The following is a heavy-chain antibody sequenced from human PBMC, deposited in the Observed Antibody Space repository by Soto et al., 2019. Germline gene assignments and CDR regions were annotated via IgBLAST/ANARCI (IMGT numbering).Heavy chain of an antibody. CDR1: GFTFSSYA. CDR2: ISSSGIST. V-gene: IGHV3-23*01. D-gene: IGHD5-18*01. J-gene: IGHJ4*02. CDR3: AKDHTAMVTDY. Sequence: PGGFLRLSCAASGFTFSSYAMTWVRQAPGKGLEWVSAISSSGISTYYADSVKGRFTISRDNSKNTLYLQMNSLRAEDTAVYFCAKDHTAMVTDYWGQGTLVTVSS.